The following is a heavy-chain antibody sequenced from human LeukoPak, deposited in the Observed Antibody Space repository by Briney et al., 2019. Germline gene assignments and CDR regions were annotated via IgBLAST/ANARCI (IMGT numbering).Heavy chain of an antibody. CDR2: IHTSGST. V-gene: IGHV4-4*07. CDR1: GVSISSYY. J-gene: IGHJ6*03. CDR3: ARDETYSSDWQPNHYYYYMDV. D-gene: IGHD6-19*01. Sequence: SETLSLTCTVSGVSISSYYWSWIRQPAGKGLEWIGHIHTSGSTNYNPSLKSRVTMSVDTSKNQFSLKLSSVTAADTAVYYCARDETYSSDWQPNHYYYYMDVWGKGTTVTVSS.